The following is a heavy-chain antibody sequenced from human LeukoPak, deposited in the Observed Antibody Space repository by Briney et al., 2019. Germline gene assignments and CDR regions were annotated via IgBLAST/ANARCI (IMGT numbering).Heavy chain of an antibody. D-gene: IGHD6-19*01. V-gene: IGHV3-7*01. J-gene: IGHJ6*03. CDR2: IKQDGSEK. CDR1: GFTFSSYW. CDR3: ARTSRKQWLVGYYYYYMDV. Sequence: SGGSLRLSCAASGFTFSSYWMSWVRQAPGKGLEWVANIKQDGSEKYYVDSVKGRFTISRDNAKNSLYLQMNSLRAEDTAVYYCARTSRKQWLVGYYYYYMDVWGKGTTVTVSS.